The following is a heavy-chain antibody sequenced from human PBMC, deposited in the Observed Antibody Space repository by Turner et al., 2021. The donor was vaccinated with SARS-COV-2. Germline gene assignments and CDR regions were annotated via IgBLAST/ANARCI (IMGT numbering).Heavy chain of an antibody. CDR1: GGPTGSSSYY. J-gene: IGHJ6*02. V-gene: IGHV4-39*01. Sequence: QLQLPESGPGLVRPSETLSLTCTVSGGPTGSSSYYWGWLRQPPGQGLEWSGGSYYSGTTYDNPALKSRVTISVDTTKNQFSLKLSSVTAADTAVYYCASQEALVPSYYYYYYGMDVWGQGTTVTVSS. D-gene: IGHD3-10*01. CDR3: ASQEALVPSYYYYYYGMDV. CDR2: SYYSGTT.